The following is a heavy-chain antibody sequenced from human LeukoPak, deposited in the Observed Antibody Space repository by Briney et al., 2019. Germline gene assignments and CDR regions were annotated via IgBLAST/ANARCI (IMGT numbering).Heavy chain of an antibody. D-gene: IGHD3-10*01. CDR1: GGSISSGSYY. CDR3: ARGEVGGDAFDI. J-gene: IGHJ3*02. CDR2: IYTSGST. V-gene: IGHV4-61*02. Sequence: SQTLSLTCTVSGGSISSGSYYWSWIRQPAGKGLEWIGRIYTSGSTYYNPSLKSRVTISVDTSKNQFSLKLSSVTAADTAVYYCARGEVGGDAFDIWGQGTMVTVSS.